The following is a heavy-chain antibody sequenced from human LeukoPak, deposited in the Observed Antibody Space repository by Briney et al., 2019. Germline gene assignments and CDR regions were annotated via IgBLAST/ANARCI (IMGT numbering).Heavy chain of an antibody. V-gene: IGHV3-53*01. CDR2: IYSDNT. CDR3: ARRAGAYSHPYDY. J-gene: IGHJ4*02. D-gene: IGHD4/OR15-4a*01. CDR1: GFTFSRYW. Sequence: GGSLRLSCAASGFTFSRYWMSWVRQAPGKGLEWVSFIYSDNTHYSDSVKGRFTISRDNSKNTLYLQMNSLRAEDTAVYYCARRAGAYSHPYDYWGQETLVTVSS.